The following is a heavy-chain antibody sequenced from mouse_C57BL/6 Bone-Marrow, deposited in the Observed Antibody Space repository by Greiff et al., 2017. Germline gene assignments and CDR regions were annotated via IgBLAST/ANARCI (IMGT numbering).Heavy chain of an antibody. V-gene: IGHV7-3*01. CDR3: ARYTVVAYYFDY. CDR1: GFTFTDYY. Sequence: EVQLVESGGGLVQPGGSLSLSCAASGFTFTDYYMSWVRQPPGKALEWLGFIRNKANGYTTEYSASVKGRFTISRDNSQSILYLQMNALRAEDSATHYCARYTVVAYYFDYWGQGTTLTVSS. CDR2: IRNKANGYTT. J-gene: IGHJ2*01. D-gene: IGHD1-1*01.